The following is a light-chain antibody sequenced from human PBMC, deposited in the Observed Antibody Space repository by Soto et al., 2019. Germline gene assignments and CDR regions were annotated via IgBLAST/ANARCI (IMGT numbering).Light chain of an antibody. V-gene: IGKV3-20*01. CDR1: QRITNSA. Sequence: EIVLTQSPGTLSLSPGERATLSCRAGQRITNSALAWYQQKRGQAPRLLVFGASNRATGVPDRFSGSGSGADFTLTITGLEPEDFAVYYCHQYDNAPQTYGQGTKVEIK. J-gene: IGKJ2*01. CDR2: GAS. CDR3: HQYDNAPQT.